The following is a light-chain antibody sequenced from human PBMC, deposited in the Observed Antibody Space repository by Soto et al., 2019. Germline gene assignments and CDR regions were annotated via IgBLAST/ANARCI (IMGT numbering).Light chain of an antibody. Sequence: AIKMTQSPSSLSASVGDRVTISCRASQGIRNDLGWYQQKRGKAPKILMYPASSLQSGVPSRFRGSGSGTDFTLTISSLQPEDFETYYCLQDYNYPRTFGQGTRLEIK. CDR2: PAS. V-gene: IGKV1-6*01. CDR1: QGIRND. CDR3: LQDYNYPRT. J-gene: IGKJ5*01.